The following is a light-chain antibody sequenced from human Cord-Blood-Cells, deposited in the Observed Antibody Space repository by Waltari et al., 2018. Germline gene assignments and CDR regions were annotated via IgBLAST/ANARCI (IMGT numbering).Light chain of an antibody. CDR3: SSYAGSNNFV. CDR2: EVS. Sequence: QSALTQPPSASGSPAPSITISCTGTSSDDGGYHYVSWYQQNPGKAPKLMIYEVSKRPSGVPDRFSGSKSGNTASLTVSGLQAEDEADYYCSSYAGSNNFVFGTGTKVTVL. V-gene: IGLV2-8*01. J-gene: IGLJ1*01. CDR1: SSDDGGYHY.